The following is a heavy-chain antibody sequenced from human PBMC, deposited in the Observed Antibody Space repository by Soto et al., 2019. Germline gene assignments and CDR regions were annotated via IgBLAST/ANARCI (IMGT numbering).Heavy chain of an antibody. V-gene: IGHV4-61*01. Sequence: SETLSLTCTVSGGSVSSGSYYWSWIRQPPGKGLEWIGYIYYSGSTNYNPSLKSRVTISVDTSKNQFSLKLSSVTAADTAVYYCASSPSTGYWGQGTLVTVSS. CDR3: ASSPSTGY. D-gene: IGHD2-8*02. J-gene: IGHJ4*02. CDR2: IYYSGST. CDR1: GGSVSSGSYY.